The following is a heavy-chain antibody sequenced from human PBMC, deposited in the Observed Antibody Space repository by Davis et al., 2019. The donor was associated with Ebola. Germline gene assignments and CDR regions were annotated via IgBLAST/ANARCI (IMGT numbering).Heavy chain of an antibody. D-gene: IGHD6-13*01. Sequence: MPSETLSLTCAVYGGSFSGYYWSWIRQPPGTGLEWIGEINHSGSTNYNPSLKSRVTISVDTSKNQFSLKLSSVTAADTAVYYCARGAAGIMGWFDPWGQGTLVTVSS. J-gene: IGHJ5*02. CDR2: INHSGST. CDR1: GGSFSGYY. V-gene: IGHV4-34*01. CDR3: ARGAAGIMGWFDP.